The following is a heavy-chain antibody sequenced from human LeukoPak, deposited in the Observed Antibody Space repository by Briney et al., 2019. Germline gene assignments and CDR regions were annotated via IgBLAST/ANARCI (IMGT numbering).Heavy chain of an antibody. J-gene: IGHJ4*02. CDR2: ISYDGSNE. Sequence: PGRSLRLSCAASGLTFSSYGMHWVRQAPGKGLEWVAVISYDGSNEYYADSVKGRFTISRDNSKNTLYLQMNSLRPEDTAVYYCAKPREGSSSWYAAGWGQGTLVTVSS. V-gene: IGHV3-30*18. D-gene: IGHD6-13*01. CDR1: GLTFSSYG. CDR3: AKPREGSSSWYAAG.